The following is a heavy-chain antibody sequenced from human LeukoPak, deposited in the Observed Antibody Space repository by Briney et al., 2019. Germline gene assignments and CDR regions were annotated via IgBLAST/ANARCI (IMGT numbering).Heavy chain of an antibody. Sequence: NRGESLKISCKGSGYSFTSSWIGWVRQMPGKGLEWMGIIYPGDSDTRYSPSFQGQVTISADKSISTAYLQWSSLKASDTAMYYCAIYSDTYYFDHWGQGTPVTVSS. D-gene: IGHD1-26*01. J-gene: IGHJ4*02. CDR1: GYSFTSSW. CDR3: AIYSDTYYFDH. V-gene: IGHV5-51*01. CDR2: IYPGDSDT.